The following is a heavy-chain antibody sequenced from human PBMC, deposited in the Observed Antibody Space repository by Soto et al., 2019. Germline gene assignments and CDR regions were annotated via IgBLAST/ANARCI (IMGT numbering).Heavy chain of an antibody. J-gene: IGHJ5*01. CDR2: ISSYNGNT. V-gene: IGHV1-18*04. CDR3: ARGPRYCSTTSCFSGVTWFDA. Sequence: ASVKVSWKASGYTFTSCGISWVRQAPGQGLEWLGWISSYNGNTNYAQKVQGRVTMTTDKSTSRTYMELRSLRSDDTAVYYCARGPRYCSTTSCFSGVTWFDAWGQ. D-gene: IGHD2-2*01. CDR1: GYTFTSCG.